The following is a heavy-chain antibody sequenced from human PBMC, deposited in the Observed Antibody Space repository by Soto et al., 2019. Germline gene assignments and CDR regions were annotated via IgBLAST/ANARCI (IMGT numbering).Heavy chain of an antibody. D-gene: IGHD6-13*01. CDR2: IKSKTDGGTT. Sequence: EVQLVESGGGLVKPGGSLRLSCAASGFTFSNAWMSWVRQAPGKGLEWVGRIKSKTDGGTTDYAAPVKGRFTISRDDSKNTLYLQMNSLKTEDIAVYYCTVIAAADEYFQHWGQGTLVTVSS. CDR3: TVIAAADEYFQH. V-gene: IGHV3-15*01. J-gene: IGHJ1*01. CDR1: GFTFSNAW.